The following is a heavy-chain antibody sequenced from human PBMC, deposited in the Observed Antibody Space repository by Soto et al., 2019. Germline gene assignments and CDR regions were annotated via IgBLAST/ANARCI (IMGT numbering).Heavy chain of an antibody. CDR3: ARKGQGYSSGWYYPPFDY. CDR1: GFSFSYYS. V-gene: IGHV3-23*05. J-gene: IGHJ4*02. CDR2: INLNGTTT. D-gene: IGHD6-19*01. Sequence: PGGSLRLSCAASGFSFSYYSMNWVRQAPGKGLEWVSFINLNGTTTYYTDSVKGRFTIFKDNSMNTLYLQMNSLTVEDTAVYYCARKGQGYSSGWYYPPFDYWGQGTLVTVSS.